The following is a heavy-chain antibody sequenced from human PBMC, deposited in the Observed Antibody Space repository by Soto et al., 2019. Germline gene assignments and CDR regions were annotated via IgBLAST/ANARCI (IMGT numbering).Heavy chain of an antibody. J-gene: IGHJ6*04. V-gene: IGHV4-39*01. D-gene: IGHD3-10*01. Sequence: QVQLQESGPGLVKPSETLSLTCSVSGGSISFTRSFWGWIRQSPGKVLECLGTIYSTGKNYYNPSLNSRVTMSVDTSKNQFSLLLTSVTAADSAVYFCARIYGSGTYPGGRGMDVWGKGTRVTVSS. CDR3: ARIYGSGTYPGGRGMDV. CDR2: IYSTGKN. CDR1: GGSISFTRSF.